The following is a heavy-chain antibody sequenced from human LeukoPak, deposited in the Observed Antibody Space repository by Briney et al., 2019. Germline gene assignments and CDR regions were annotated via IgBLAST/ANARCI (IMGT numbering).Heavy chain of an antibody. D-gene: IGHD6-19*01. Sequence: GASVKVSCKASGYTFTSYAMHWVRQAPGQRLEWMGWINAGNGNTKYSQKFQGRDTITRDTSASTAYMELSSLRSEDTAVYYCARAVLSGQTIDYYYYYGMDVWGQGTTVTVSS. J-gene: IGHJ6*02. CDR1: GYTFTSYA. CDR2: INAGNGNT. CDR3: ARAVLSGQTIDYYYYYGMDV. V-gene: IGHV1-3*01.